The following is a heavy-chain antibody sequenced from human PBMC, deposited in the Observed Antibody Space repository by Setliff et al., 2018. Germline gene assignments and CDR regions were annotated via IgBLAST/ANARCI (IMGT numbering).Heavy chain of an antibody. V-gene: IGHV3-30*02. J-gene: IGHJ4*02. CDR1: GFTFSSSG. CDR3: ARDKGVISLDY. CDR2: IRNDGSSQ. Sequence: TGGSLRLSCIMSGFSAASGFTFSSSGMHWVRQAPGKGLEWVTFIRNDGSSQYYADSVQGRFTVSRDNSRNTLYLDMNSLRGEDTAVYYCARDKGVISLDYWGQGTLVTVSS. D-gene: IGHD3-10*01.